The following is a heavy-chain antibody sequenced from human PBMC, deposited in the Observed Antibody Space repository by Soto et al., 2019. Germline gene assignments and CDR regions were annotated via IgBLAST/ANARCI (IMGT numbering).Heavy chain of an antibody. CDR2: ISAYNGNT. Sequence: ASVKVSCKASGGTFSSYAISWVRQAPGQGLEWMGWISAYNGNTNYAQKLQGRVTMTTDTSTSTAYMELRSLRSDDTAVYYCAATHDAFDIWGQGTMVTVSS. V-gene: IGHV1-18*01. J-gene: IGHJ3*02. CDR3: AATHDAFDI. CDR1: GGTFSSYA.